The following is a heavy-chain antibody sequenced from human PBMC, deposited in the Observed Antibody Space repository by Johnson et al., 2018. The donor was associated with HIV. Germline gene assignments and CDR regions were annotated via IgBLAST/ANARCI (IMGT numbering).Heavy chain of an antibody. V-gene: IGHV3-30*03. CDR2: ISYDGSNK. Sequence: QVQLVESGGGLVKPGGSLRLSCAASGFTFSNAWMSWVRQAPGKGLEWVALISYDGSNKYYADSVKGRFTISRDNSKNTLYLQMNSLKTEDTAVYYCTTARVSYDSSGYNAFDIWGQGTMVTVSS. CDR1: GFTFSNAW. J-gene: IGHJ3*02. D-gene: IGHD3-22*01. CDR3: TTARVSYDSSGYNAFDI.